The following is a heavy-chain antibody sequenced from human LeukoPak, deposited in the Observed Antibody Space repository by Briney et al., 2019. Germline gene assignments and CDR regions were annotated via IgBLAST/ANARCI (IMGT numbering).Heavy chain of an antibody. Sequence: PSETLSLTCTVPGGSISSYYWSWIRQPPGKGLEWIGYIYYSGSTNYNPSLKSRVTISVDTSKNQFSLKLSSVTAADTAVYYCARSSGYEEYYYYGMDVWGQGTTVTVSS. D-gene: IGHD3-3*01. J-gene: IGHJ6*02. CDR2: IYYSGST. V-gene: IGHV4-59*01. CDR3: ARSSGYEEYYYYGMDV. CDR1: GGSISSYY.